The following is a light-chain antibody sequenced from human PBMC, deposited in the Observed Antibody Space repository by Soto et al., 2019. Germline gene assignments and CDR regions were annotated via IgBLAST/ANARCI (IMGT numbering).Light chain of an antibody. Sequence: QSALTQPASVSGSPGQSITISCTGTSSHIGGYNYVSWYQQHPGKAPKLMIYEVNNRPSGVSSRFSGSKSGNTASLTISGLQAEDEADYYCSSYTTGTTLIVFGGGTKLTVL. J-gene: IGLJ2*01. CDR1: SSHIGGYNY. V-gene: IGLV2-14*01. CDR2: EVN. CDR3: SSYTTGTTLIV.